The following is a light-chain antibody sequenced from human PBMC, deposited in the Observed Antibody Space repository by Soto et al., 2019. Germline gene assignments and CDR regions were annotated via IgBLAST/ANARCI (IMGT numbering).Light chain of an antibody. CDR3: QQSYNIPYT. CDR2: AAS. CDR1: QSITSY. V-gene: IGKV1-39*01. J-gene: IGKJ2*01. Sequence: DIQMTQSPSSLSASVGDRVTITCRASQSITSYINWYQHKPGMAPKLLIYAASKIQIGLPSRFSASGLGTDFTLTIGGLQAEDSAVYYCQQSYNIPYTFGQGTKVEI.